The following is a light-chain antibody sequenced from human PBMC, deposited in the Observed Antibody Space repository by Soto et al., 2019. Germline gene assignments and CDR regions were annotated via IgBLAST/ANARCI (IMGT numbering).Light chain of an antibody. CDR3: QQSHINPIP. CDR2: STY. J-gene: IGKJ5*01. CDR1: QSISGY. V-gene: IGKV1-39*01. Sequence: DIPLTQSPSSLSASIGDRVTIICRASQSISGYLNWYQQRPGKAPKPLIYSTYNLQSGVPSRFSGSEAGTDFTLTITSLQPDDFATYYCQQSHINPIPFGQGTRMEIK.